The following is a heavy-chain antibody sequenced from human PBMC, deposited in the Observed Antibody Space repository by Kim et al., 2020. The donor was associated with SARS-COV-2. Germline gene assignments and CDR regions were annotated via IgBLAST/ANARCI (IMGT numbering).Heavy chain of an antibody. CDR1: GGSFSGYY. J-gene: IGHJ6*02. CDR2: INHSGST. D-gene: IGHD3-22*01. CDR3: ARGEPRTYYYDSSGYYYVPLYLNGMDD. V-gene: IGHV4-34*01. Sequence: SETLSLTCAVYGGSFSGYYWSWIRQRPGKGLEWIGEINHSGSTNYNPSLKSRVTISVDTSKNKFSLKLSSVTAADTAVYYCARGEPRTYYYDSSGYYYVPLYLNGMDDWGPGTMVTVSS.